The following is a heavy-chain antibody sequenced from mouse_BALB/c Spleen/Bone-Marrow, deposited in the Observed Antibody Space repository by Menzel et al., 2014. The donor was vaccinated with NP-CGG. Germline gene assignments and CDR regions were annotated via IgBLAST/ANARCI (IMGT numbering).Heavy chain of an antibody. CDR2: IWAGGST. CDR1: GFSLTSYG. Sequence: ESGPGLVAPSQSLSITCTVSGFSLTSYGVHWVRQPPGKGLEWLGVIWAGGSTNYNSALMSRLSISKDNSKSQVFLKMNSLQTDDTAMYYCARDYYGSQYYFDYWGQGTTLTVSS. CDR3: ARDYYGSQYYFDY. V-gene: IGHV2-9*02. D-gene: IGHD1-1*01. J-gene: IGHJ2*01.